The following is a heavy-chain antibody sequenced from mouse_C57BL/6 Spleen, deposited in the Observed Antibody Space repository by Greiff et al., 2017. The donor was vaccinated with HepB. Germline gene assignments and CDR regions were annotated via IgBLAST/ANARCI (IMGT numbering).Heavy chain of an antibody. Sequence: QVQLQQPGAELVMPGASVKLSCKASGYTFTSYWMHWVTQRHGKGLEWIGEIDPYDSYTTYNQKFKGTSTLNVDNSSSTAYMQRSSLTSEDSAVYYCARPHYYGSSDWDFDVWGTGTTVTVSS. J-gene: IGHJ1*03. CDR3: ARPHYYGSSDWDFDV. CDR2: IDPYDSYT. CDR1: GYTFTSYW. V-gene: IGHV1-69*01. D-gene: IGHD1-1*01.